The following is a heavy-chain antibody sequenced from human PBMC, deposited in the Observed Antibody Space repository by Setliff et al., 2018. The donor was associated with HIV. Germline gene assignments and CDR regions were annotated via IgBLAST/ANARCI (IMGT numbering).Heavy chain of an antibody. D-gene: IGHD2-2*01. CDR1: GASFSSGGYY. V-gene: IGHV4-31*03. Sequence: PSETLSLTCTVSGASFSSGGYYWTWIRQHPVRGLEWIGYIYYSGSTYYNPSLKSRVTILVDTSKNQFSLKLSSVTAADTAVYYCARDKMEAPAGTKGYYYYYGMDVWGQGTTVTVSS. CDR2: IYYSGST. CDR3: ARDKMEAPAGTKGYYYYYGMDV. J-gene: IGHJ6*02.